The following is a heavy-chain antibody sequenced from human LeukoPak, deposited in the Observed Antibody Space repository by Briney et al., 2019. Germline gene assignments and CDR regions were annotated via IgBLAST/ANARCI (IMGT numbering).Heavy chain of an antibody. CDR3: ARHRGYDFGTDY. CDR1: GFTFNSYW. CDR2: INSDGSST. Sequence: GGSLRLSCAASGFTFNSYWMHWVRQAPGKGLVWVSRINSDGSSTSYADSVKGRFTISRDNAKNTLYLQMNSLRAEDTAVYYCARHRGYDFGTDYWGQGTRVTVSS. V-gene: IGHV3-74*01. D-gene: IGHD3/OR15-3a*01. J-gene: IGHJ4*02.